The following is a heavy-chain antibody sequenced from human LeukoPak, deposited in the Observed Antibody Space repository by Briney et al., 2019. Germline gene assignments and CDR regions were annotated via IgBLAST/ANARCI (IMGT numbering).Heavy chain of an antibody. CDR1: GGSISSNNYY. CDR2: IYFSGST. D-gene: IGHD5-18*01. CDR3: RGYSNGFRFDY. V-gene: IGHV4-39*01. Sequence: SVTLSLTCTVSGGSISSNNYYWGWIRQPPGKGLEWIGSIYFSGSTYYNPSLKSRVTISVDTSKNQFSLRLSSVTAADTAVYYCRGYSNGFRFDYWGQGTLVTVSS. J-gene: IGHJ4*02.